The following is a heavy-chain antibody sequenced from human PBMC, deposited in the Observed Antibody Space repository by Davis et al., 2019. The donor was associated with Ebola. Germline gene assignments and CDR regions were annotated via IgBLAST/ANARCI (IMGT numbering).Heavy chain of an antibody. CDR1: GGSISSGGYY. CDR3: ARTAGYWVEKYYFDY. J-gene: IGHJ4*02. V-gene: IGHV4-31*03. D-gene: IGHD2-21*01. Sequence: MPSETLSLTCTVSGGSISSGGYYWSWIRQHPGKGLEWIGYIYYSGSTYYNPSLKSRVTISVDTSKNQFSLKLSSVTAADTAVYYCARTAGYWVEKYYFDYWGQGTLVTVSS. CDR2: IYYSGST.